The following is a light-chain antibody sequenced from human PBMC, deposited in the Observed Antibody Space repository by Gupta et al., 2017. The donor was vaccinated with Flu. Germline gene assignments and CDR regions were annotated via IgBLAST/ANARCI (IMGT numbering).Light chain of an antibody. CDR1: QGINNY. CDR2: TAS. CDR3: QQFYTYPF. J-gene: IGKJ3*01. V-gene: IGKV1-9*01. Sequence: DIQLTQSPSFLSASVGDRVTITCRASQGINNYLAWYQQKPGEAPKLLIYTASTLQSGVPSRFSGSGSGTEFTLTISSLQPEDFATYYCQQFYTYPFFGPGTKVDIK.